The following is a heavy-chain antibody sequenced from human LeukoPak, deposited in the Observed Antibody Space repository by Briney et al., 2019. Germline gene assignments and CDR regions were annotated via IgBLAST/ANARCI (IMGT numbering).Heavy chain of an antibody. V-gene: IGHV3-23*01. CDR3: AKAPRVVVTTNWFDP. D-gene: IGHD2-21*02. Sequence: GGSLRLSCAASGFTFSSYAMSWVRQAPGKGLVWVSAISGSGGSTYYADSVKGRFTISRDNPKNTLYLQMNSLRAEDTAVYYCAKAPRVVVTTNWFDPWGQGTLVTVSS. J-gene: IGHJ5*02. CDR1: GFTFSSYA. CDR2: ISGSGGST.